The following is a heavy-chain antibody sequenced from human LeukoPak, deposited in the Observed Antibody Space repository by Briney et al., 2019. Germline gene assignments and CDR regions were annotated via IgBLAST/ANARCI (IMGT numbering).Heavy chain of an antibody. CDR1: GFTFSNFA. D-gene: IGHD7-27*01. CDR3: AKDRGNWGYAFDI. J-gene: IGHJ3*02. V-gene: IGHV3-30*18. Sequence: GRSLRLSCAASGFTFSNFAIHWVRQAPGKGLEWVAVILYDGRNKYYGDSVEGRFTISRDNSKNTVYLEMNSLRAEDTAVYYCAKDRGNWGYAFDIWGQGTMVTVSS. CDR2: ILYDGRNK.